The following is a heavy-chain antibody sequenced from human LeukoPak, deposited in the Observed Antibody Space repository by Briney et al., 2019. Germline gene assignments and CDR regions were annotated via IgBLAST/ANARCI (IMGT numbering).Heavy chain of an antibody. V-gene: IGHV1-69*01. Sequence: GSSVKVSCKASGGTFSSYAISWVRQAPGQGLEWMGGIIPIFGTANYEQKFQGRVTITADESTSTAYMELSSVRSEDTAVYYCARRDCGGDCVSWLDPWGQGTLVTVSS. CDR2: IIPIFGTA. CDR1: GGTFSSYA. CDR3: ARRDCGGDCVSWLDP. D-gene: IGHD2-21*02. J-gene: IGHJ5*02.